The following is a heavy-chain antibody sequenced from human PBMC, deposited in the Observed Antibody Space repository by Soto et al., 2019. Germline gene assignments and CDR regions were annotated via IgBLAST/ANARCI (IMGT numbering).Heavy chain of an antibody. D-gene: IGHD5-12*01. CDR1: GGSINSSSYF. Sequence: KPSETLSLTCSVSGGSINSSSYFWGWVRQPPGKGLEWIGSIYYSGSTYYNPSLRSRVTISVDTSKNQFSLKLSSVTAADTAVFYCARVHISGHGVDYWGQGTL. CDR3: ARVHISGHGVDY. CDR2: IYYSGST. V-gene: IGHV4-39*01. J-gene: IGHJ4*02.